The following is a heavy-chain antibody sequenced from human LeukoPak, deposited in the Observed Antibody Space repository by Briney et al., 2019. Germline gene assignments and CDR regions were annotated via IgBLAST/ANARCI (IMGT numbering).Heavy chain of an antibody. J-gene: IGHJ3*02. CDR1: GGTFSSYA. Sequence: SVKVSCKASGGTFSSYAISWVRQAPGQGLEWMGGIIPIFGTANYAQKFQGRVTITADESTNTAYMELSSLRSEDTAVYYCARDRGGGSYYDAFDIWGQGTMVTVSS. V-gene: IGHV1-69*01. D-gene: IGHD1-26*01. CDR2: IIPIFGTA. CDR3: ARDRGGGSYYDAFDI.